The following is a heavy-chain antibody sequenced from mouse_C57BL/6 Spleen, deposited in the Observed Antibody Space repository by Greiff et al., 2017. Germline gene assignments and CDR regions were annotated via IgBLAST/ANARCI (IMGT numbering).Heavy chain of an antibody. CDR2: ISSGGSYT. CDR3: ARLMITTGYYFDY. D-gene: IGHD2-4*01. V-gene: IGHV5-6*01. Sequence: DVQLQASGGDLVKPGGSLKLSCAASGFTFSSYGLSWVRQTPDQRLEWVATISSGGSYTYYPDSVTGRFTISRDNAKNTLYLQMSSLKSEDTAMYYCARLMITTGYYFDYWGQGTTLPVSS. CDR1: GFTFSSYG. J-gene: IGHJ2*01.